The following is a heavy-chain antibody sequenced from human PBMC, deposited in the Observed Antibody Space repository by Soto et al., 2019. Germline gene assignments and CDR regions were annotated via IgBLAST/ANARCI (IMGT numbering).Heavy chain of an antibody. Sequence: QGQLVQSGAEVKKPGSSVKVSCKASGGSFRTYAINWVRQAPGQGLEGMGGIIPMLAAPTHAQKFQGRLTITADESTTTVYMELSSLTSEDTAVYYCARVGPPSPSVLWFFDIWGRGPLVTVSS. V-gene: IGHV1-69*01. CDR2: IIPMLAAP. J-gene: IGHJ2*01. CDR1: GGSFRTYA. CDR3: ARVGPPSPSVLWFFDI.